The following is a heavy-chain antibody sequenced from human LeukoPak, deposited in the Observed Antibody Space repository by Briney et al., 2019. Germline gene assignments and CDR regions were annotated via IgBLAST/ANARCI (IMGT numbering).Heavy chain of an antibody. CDR3: ARCGDGLPCDFDF. D-gene: IGHD2-8*01. CDR1: AFSFSDYY. J-gene: IGHJ4*02. Sequence: GGSLRLSCAASAFSFSDYYMSWVRQAPGKGLAWVSYISSTSSTRYYADSVKGRFTISRDNAKNSLYLQMNSLRAEDTAVYYCARCGDGLPCDFDFWGQGTLVTVSS. CDR2: ISSTSSTR. V-gene: IGHV3-11*04.